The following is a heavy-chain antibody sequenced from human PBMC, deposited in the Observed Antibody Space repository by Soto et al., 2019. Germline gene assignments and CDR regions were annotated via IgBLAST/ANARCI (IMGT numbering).Heavy chain of an antibody. CDR1: GFTFSSYA. J-gene: IGHJ6*02. Sequence: GGSMRLSCAACGFTFSSYAMSWVRQAPGKGLEWVSAISGSGGSTYYADSVKGRFTISRDNSKNTLYLQMNSLRAEDTAVYYCAKSQNYYYYGMDVWGQGTTVTVSS. CDR3: AKSQNYYYYGMDV. CDR2: ISGSGGST. V-gene: IGHV3-23*01.